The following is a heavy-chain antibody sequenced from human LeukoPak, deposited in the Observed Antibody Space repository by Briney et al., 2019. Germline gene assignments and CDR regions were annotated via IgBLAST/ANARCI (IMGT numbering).Heavy chain of an antibody. CDR2: IRSKAYGGTT. CDR3: TRDNRYCSGGSCYYSFDY. D-gene: IGHD2-15*01. Sequence: GGSLRLSCTASGFTFGDYAMSWVRQAPGKGLEWVGFIRSKAYGGTTEYAASVKGRFTISRDDSKSIAYLQMNSLKTEDTAVYYCTRDNRYCSGGSCYYSFDYWGQGTLVTVSS. V-gene: IGHV3-49*04. J-gene: IGHJ4*02. CDR1: GFTFGDYA.